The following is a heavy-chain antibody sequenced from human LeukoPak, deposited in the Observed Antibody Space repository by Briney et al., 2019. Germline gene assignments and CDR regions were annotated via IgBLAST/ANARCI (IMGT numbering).Heavy chain of an antibody. CDR2: IYYSGST. CDR1: GGSINNGGYY. V-gene: IGHV4-31*03. Sequence: PSQTLSLTCTVSGGSINNGGYYWSWIRQHPGKGLEWIGYIYYSGSTYYNPSLKSRVTISVDRSKNQFSLKLSSVTAADTAVYYCARDRGYCSSTSCSGGTFDIWGQGTMVTVSS. CDR3: ARDRGYCSSTSCSGGTFDI. J-gene: IGHJ3*02. D-gene: IGHD2-2*01.